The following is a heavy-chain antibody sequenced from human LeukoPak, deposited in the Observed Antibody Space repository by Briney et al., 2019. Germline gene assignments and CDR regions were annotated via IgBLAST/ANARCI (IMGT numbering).Heavy chain of an antibody. V-gene: IGHV3-9*01. D-gene: IGHD3-10*01. Sequence: GGSLRLSCAASGFTFKLYWMHWVRQAPGRGPEWVSGISWNGGTIGYADSVKGRFTISRDNAKNSLYLQMNSLRPEDTALYYCAKGVSSGRTGPNFDYWGQGTLVTVSS. CDR2: ISWNGGTI. CDR1: GFTFKLYW. CDR3: AKGVSSGRTGPNFDY. J-gene: IGHJ4*02.